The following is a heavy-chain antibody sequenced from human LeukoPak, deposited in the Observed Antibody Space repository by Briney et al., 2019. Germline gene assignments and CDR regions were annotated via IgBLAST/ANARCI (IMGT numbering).Heavy chain of an antibody. Sequence: GGSLRLSCAASGFTVSSNYMSWVRQAPGKGLEWVSVIYSGGSTYYADSVKGRFTISRDNSKNTLYLQMNSLRAEDTAVYYCAREHQLLYLDYWGQGTPVTVSS. CDR1: GFTVSSNY. CDR2: IYSGGST. CDR3: AREHQLLYLDY. J-gene: IGHJ4*02. D-gene: IGHD2-2*01. V-gene: IGHV3-66*02.